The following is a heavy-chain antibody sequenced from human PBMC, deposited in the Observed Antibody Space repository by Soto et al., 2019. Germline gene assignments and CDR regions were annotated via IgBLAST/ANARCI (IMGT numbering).Heavy chain of an antibody. J-gene: IGHJ4*02. CDR3: AGEYGGNYGDY. CDR2: MNPNSGDT. V-gene: IGHV1-8*01. D-gene: IGHD2-15*01. Sequence: QVQLVQSGAEVKKPGASVKVSCKASGYTFTSYDINWVRQATGQGPEWMGWMNPNSGDTHYAQTFQGRVTXTXXTSISAAYLELSSVRSEDTAVYYCAGEYGGNYGDYWGQGALVTVCS. CDR1: GYTFTSYD.